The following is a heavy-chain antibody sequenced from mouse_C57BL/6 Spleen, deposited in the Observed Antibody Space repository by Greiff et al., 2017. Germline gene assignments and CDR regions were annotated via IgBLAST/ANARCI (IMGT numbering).Heavy chain of an antibody. CDR2: FYPGSGSI. Sequence: QVQLQQSGAELVKPGASVKLSCKASGYTFTEYTIHWVKQRSGQGQWIGWFYPGSGSIKYNEKFKDKATLTADKSSSTVYMELSRLTSEDSAVYFCARHEDGDYYGSSFWYFDVWGTGTTVTVSS. CDR1: GYTFTEYT. CDR3: ARHEDGDYYGSSFWYFDV. D-gene: IGHD1-1*01. V-gene: IGHV1-62-2*01. J-gene: IGHJ1*03.